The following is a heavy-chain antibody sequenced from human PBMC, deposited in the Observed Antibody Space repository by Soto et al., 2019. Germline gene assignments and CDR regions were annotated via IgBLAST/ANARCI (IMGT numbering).Heavy chain of an antibody. CDR1: GFSISDCS. D-gene: IGHD3-10*01. CDR2: ISTNNDGI. CDR3: ASVLGSRRSGSYPSS. V-gene: IGHV3-48*01. Sequence: EVQLVESGGGLVQPGGSLRLSCAASGFSISDCSMNWVRRAPGKGLEWISYISTNNDGIYYADSVQGRFTISRDNAKNSLYLQMNSLRAEDTALYYCASVLGSRRSGSYPSSWGQGTLVTVSS. J-gene: IGHJ5*02.